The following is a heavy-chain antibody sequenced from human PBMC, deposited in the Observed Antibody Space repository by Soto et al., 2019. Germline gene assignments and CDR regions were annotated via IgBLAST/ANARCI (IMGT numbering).Heavy chain of an antibody. V-gene: IGHV3-23*01. CDR3: AKRFGSGYYSAFDV. D-gene: IGHD3-22*01. Sequence: HPGGSLRLSCAASGLTFSAYAMTWVRQAPGKGLEWVSTISGSGDDTYYAGSVKGRFIISRDNSKNTLFLQMNSLRAEDTAVYHCAKRFGSGYYSAFDVWGQGTMVTVSS. CDR1: GLTFSAYA. J-gene: IGHJ3*01. CDR2: ISGSGDDT.